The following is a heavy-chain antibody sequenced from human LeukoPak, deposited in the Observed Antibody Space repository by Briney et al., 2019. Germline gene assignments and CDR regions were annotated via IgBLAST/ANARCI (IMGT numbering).Heavy chain of an antibody. CDR2: ISSSSSYI. Sequence: PGGSLRLSCAASGSTFSSYSMNWVRQAPGKGLEWVSSISSSSSYIYYADSVKGRFTISRDNAKNSLYLQMNSLRAEDTAVYYCASGSGSYRQFDYWGQGTLVTVSS. J-gene: IGHJ4*02. CDR3: ASGSGSYRQFDY. CDR1: GSTFSSYS. D-gene: IGHD1-26*01. V-gene: IGHV3-21*01.